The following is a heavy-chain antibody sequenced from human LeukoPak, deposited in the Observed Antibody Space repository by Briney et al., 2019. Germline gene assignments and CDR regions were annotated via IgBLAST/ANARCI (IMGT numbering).Heavy chain of an antibody. V-gene: IGHV1-46*01. D-gene: IGHD3-3*01. J-gene: IGHJ6*03. CDR2: INPSGGST. CDR1: GYTFTSYY. CDR3: ARVESYDFWSGYRNYYMDV. Sequence: ASVKVSCKASGYTFTSYYIHWVRQAPGQGLEWMGIINPSGGSTSYAQKFRGRVTMTRDTSTSTVYMELSSLRSEDTAVYYCARVESYDFWSGYRNYYMDVWGKGTTVTVSS.